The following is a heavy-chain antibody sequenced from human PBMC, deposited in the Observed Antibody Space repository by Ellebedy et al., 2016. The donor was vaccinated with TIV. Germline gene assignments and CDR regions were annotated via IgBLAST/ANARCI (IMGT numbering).Heavy chain of an antibody. D-gene: IGHD6-13*01. CDR2: ILYTGGA. CDR3: ARHGIVGTPAPGTQFDL. CDR1: GGSISSSKYF. V-gene: IGHV4-39*01. Sequence: MPSETLSLTCTMSGGSISSSKYFWGWLRQPPGKKLEWIGSILYTGGAYYHPSLQSRVLISVDTSKNQFSLMVRSVTAADTAVYYCARHGIVGTPAPGTQFDLWGLGTTVTVS. J-gene: IGHJ3*01.